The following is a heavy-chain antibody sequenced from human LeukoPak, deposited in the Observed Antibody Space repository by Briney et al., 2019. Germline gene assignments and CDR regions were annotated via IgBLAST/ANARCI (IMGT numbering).Heavy chain of an antibody. Sequence: SVKVSCKASGGTFSSYAISWVRQAPGQGLEWMGGIIPIFGTANYAQKFQGRVTITTDESTSTAYMELSSLRSEDTAVYYCARGKRRDGYNYNYFDYWGQGTLVTVSS. D-gene: IGHD5-24*01. CDR1: GGTFSSYA. CDR3: ARGKRRDGYNYNYFDY. J-gene: IGHJ4*02. V-gene: IGHV1-69*05. CDR2: IIPIFGTA.